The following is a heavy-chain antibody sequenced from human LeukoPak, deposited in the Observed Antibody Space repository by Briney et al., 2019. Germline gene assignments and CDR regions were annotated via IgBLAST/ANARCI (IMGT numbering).Heavy chain of an antibody. J-gene: IGHJ4*02. D-gene: IGHD6-13*01. CDR1: GFTFSNAW. V-gene: IGHV3-15*01. Sequence: KTGGSLRLSCAASGFTFSNAWMSWVGQAPGKGLEWVGRIKSKTDGGTTDYAAPVKGRFTISRDDSKSIAYLQMNSLKTEDTAVYYCTSQQQLLTFFDYWGQGTLVTASS. CDR3: TSQQQLLTFFDY. CDR2: IKSKTDGGTT.